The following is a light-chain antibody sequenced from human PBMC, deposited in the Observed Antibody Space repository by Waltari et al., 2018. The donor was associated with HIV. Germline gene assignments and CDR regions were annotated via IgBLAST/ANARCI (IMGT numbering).Light chain of an antibody. CDR1: TLDSRT. J-gene: IGLJ2*01. Sequence: SYTLTQPPSVSVAPGQTARITCEGPTLDSRTVPWYQQKPGQAPTVVVYDDDDRPSGIPERFSGSNSENTATLTISRVEAGDEADYYCQVWDSSTDHVIFGGGTKLTVL. CDR2: DDD. CDR3: QVWDSSTDHVI. V-gene: IGLV3-21*02.